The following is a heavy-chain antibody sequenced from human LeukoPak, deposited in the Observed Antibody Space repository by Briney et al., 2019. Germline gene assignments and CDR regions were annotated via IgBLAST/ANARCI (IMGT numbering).Heavy chain of an antibody. CDR1: GYTFTSYD. J-gene: IGHJ5*01. CDR3: ARCDYYGSGSYQDS. V-gene: IGHV1-8*01. D-gene: IGHD3-10*01. Sequence: ASVKVSCKASGYTFTSYDTNWVRQATGQGLEWMGWMNPNSGNTGYAQKFQGRVTMTRNTSISTAYMELSSLRSEDTAVYYCARCDYYGSGSYQDSWGQGTLVTVSS. CDR2: MNPNSGNT.